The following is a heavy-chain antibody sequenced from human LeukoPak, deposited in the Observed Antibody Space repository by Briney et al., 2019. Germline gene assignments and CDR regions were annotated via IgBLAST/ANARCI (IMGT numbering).Heavy chain of an antibody. CDR1: GLYFDSHA. CDR2: ISYTGDNE. V-gene: IGHV3-30*04. Sequence: PGGSLRLSCAASGLYFDSHAMHWVRQAPGKGLEWVAFISYTGDNEYYADPVKGRFTISRDNSKNTLYLQMNSLRSEDTAVYFCAREGGDLGAFDVWGQGTVVTVSS. CDR3: AREGGDLGAFDV. D-gene: IGHD3-10*01. J-gene: IGHJ3*01.